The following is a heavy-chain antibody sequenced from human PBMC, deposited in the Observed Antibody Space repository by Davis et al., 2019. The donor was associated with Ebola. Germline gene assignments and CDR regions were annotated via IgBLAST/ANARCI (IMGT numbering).Heavy chain of an antibody. Sequence: GESLKISCKGSGYSFSSYWIAWVRQMPGKGLEWMGILFPRDADTRYSPSFEGHVTISADKSINTAYRQWSSLKASDTAMYYCARGTDGENPGGYFDSWGQGTLVTVSS. D-gene: IGHD5-24*01. CDR2: LFPRDADT. J-gene: IGHJ4*02. V-gene: IGHV5-51*01. CDR1: GYSFSSYW. CDR3: ARGTDGENPGGYFDS.